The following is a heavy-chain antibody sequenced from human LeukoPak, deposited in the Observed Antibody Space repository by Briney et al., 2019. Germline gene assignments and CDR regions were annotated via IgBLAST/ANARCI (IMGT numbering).Heavy chain of an antibody. CDR3: ARVSGTIQIWPQPFGDGMDV. V-gene: IGHV3-23*01. Sequence: GGSLRLSCAASRFTFSSYVMSWVRQTPGKGLECVSAISGSGHKTYYADSVKGRFTISRDNSKNTLYLQMNSLRAEDTAVYYCARVSGTIQIWPQPFGDGMDVWGQGTTVTVSS. CDR2: ISGSGHKT. D-gene: IGHD5-18*01. J-gene: IGHJ6*02. CDR1: RFTFSSYV.